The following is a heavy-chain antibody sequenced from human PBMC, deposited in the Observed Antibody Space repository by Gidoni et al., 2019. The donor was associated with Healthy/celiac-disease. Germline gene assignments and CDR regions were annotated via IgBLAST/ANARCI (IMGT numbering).Heavy chain of an antibody. CDR3: ARLTVDTANYYYYYYMDV. Sequence: QVQLQESSPGLVKPSETLSLTCTVSGGSISSYYWSWIRQPPGKGLEWIGYIYYSGSTNYNPSLKSRVTISVDTSKNQFSLKLSSVTAADTAVYYCARLTVDTANYYYYYYMDVWGKGTTVTVSS. CDR2: IYYSGST. CDR1: GGSISSYY. V-gene: IGHV4-59*01. J-gene: IGHJ6*03. D-gene: IGHD5-18*01.